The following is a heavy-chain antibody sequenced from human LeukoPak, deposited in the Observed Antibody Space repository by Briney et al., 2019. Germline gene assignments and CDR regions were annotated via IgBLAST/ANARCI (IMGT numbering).Heavy chain of an antibody. CDR1: GGSISSYY. CDR2: IYYSGST. D-gene: IGHD3-16*01. Sequence: SETLSLTCTVSGGSISSYYWSWIRQPPGKGLEWIGYIYYSGSTNYNPSLKSRVTISVDTSKNQFSLRLSSVTAADTAVYYCATLLGEWFSSGFDYYMDVWGKGSTVTVSS. CDR3: ATLLGEWFSSGFDYYMDV. J-gene: IGHJ6*03. V-gene: IGHV4-59*08.